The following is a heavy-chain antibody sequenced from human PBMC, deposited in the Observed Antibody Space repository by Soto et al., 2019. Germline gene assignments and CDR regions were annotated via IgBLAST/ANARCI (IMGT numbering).Heavy chain of an antibody. D-gene: IGHD2-2*01. V-gene: IGHV3-30-3*01. CDR2: ISFDGNNK. J-gene: IGHJ4*02. Sequence: GGSLRLSCAASGFTFSSYAMHWVRQAPGKGLEWVALISFDGNNKYYADSVKGRFTISRDNSKNTLYLQMNSLRTEDTAVYYCASGPVPDGLFDYWGQGTLVTVSS. CDR1: GFTFSSYA. CDR3: ASGPVPDGLFDY.